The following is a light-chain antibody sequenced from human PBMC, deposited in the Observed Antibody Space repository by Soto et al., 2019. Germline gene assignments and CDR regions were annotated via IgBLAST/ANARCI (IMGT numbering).Light chain of an antibody. V-gene: IGKV1-39*01. Sequence: DIQMPQSPSSLSASVGDRVTITCRASQSISSYLNWYQQKPGKAPKLLIYAASSLQSGVPSRFSGSGSGTDFTLTISSLQPEDFATYYFQQSYSTPLITFGPGTKVDIK. CDR3: QQSYSTPLIT. CDR1: QSISSY. CDR2: AAS. J-gene: IGKJ3*01.